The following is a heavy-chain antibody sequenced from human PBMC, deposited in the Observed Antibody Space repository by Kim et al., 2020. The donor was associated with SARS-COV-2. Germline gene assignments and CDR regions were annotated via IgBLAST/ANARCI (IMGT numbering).Heavy chain of an antibody. D-gene: IGHD3-10*01. V-gene: IGHV3-9*01. CDR3: AKSPRVGPQRGFGEFFDY. CDR1: GFTFDDYA. J-gene: IGHJ4*01. CDR2: ISWNSGSI. Sequence: GGSLRLSCAASGFTFDDYAMHWVRQAPGKGLEWVSGISWNSGSIGYADSVKGRFTISRDNAKDSLYLQMNSLRAEDTALYYCAKSPRVGPQRGFGEFFDYWGQGALVTASS.